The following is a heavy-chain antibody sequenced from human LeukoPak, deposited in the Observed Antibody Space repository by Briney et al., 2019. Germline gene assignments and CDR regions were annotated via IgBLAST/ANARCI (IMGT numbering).Heavy chain of an antibody. Sequence: GGSLRLSCLVSGFTLRSYEMNWVRQAPGKGLEWVSYISSSGSTIFYADSVKGRTTISRDNAKNSLYLQMNVHRAEDTAVYYCASLTYECSGLRDGWGQGTLVTVSS. CDR2: ISSSGSTI. V-gene: IGHV3-48*03. D-gene: IGHD3-22*01. J-gene: IGHJ4*02. CDR3: ASLTYECSGLRDG. CDR1: GFTLRSYE.